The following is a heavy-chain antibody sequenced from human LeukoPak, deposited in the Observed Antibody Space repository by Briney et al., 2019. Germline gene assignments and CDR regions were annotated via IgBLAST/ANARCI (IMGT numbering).Heavy chain of an antibody. D-gene: IGHD1-7*01. Sequence: GGSLRLSCAASGFNFANHAMSWVRQTPGKGLEWVSAISGGGDITYYAGSVKGRFTISRDNSKNTLYLQMNSLRAEDTAVYYCAKSGTSSMRYYFDYWGQGTLVTVSS. CDR1: GFNFANHA. CDR3: AKSGTSSMRYYFDY. V-gene: IGHV3-23*01. CDR2: ISGGGDIT. J-gene: IGHJ4*02.